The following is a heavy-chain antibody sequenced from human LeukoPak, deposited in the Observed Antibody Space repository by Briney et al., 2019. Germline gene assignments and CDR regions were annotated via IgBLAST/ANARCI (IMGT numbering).Heavy chain of an antibody. D-gene: IGHD3-9*01. CDR2: INHSGST. CDR3: AREDRDDILTGEGLAFDI. Sequence: PSETLSLTCAVYGGSLSGYYWSWIRQPPGKGLEWIGEINHSGSTNYNPSLKSRVTISVDTSKNQFSLKLSSVTAADTAVYYCAREDRDDILTGEGLAFDIWGQGTMVTVSS. CDR1: GGSLSGYY. V-gene: IGHV4-34*01. J-gene: IGHJ3*02.